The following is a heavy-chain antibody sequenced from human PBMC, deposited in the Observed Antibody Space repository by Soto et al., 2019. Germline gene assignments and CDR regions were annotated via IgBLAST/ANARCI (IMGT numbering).Heavy chain of an antibody. CDR2: ISYDGSNK. CDR3: ARESQSYYFDY. V-gene: IGHV3-30-3*01. Sequence: GGSLRLSCAASGFTFSSYAMHWVRQAPGKGLEWVAFISYDGSNKYYADSVKGRFTISRDNAKNTLYLQMNSLRAEDTAVYYCARESQSYYFDYWGQGTLVTVSS. J-gene: IGHJ4*02. CDR1: GFTFSSYA.